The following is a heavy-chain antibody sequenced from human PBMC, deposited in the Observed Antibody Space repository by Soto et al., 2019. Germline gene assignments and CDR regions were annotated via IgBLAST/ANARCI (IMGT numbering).Heavy chain of an antibody. CDR2: ISSSGSTI. Sequence: GSLRLSCAASGFTFSSYEMNWVRQAPGKGLEWVSYISSSGSTIYYADSVKGRFTISRDNAKNSLYLQMNSLRAEDTAVYYCARVSKSSSSSVHGMDVWGQGTTVTVSS. V-gene: IGHV3-48*03. D-gene: IGHD6-6*01. CDR3: ARVSKSSSSSVHGMDV. CDR1: GFTFSSYE. J-gene: IGHJ6*02.